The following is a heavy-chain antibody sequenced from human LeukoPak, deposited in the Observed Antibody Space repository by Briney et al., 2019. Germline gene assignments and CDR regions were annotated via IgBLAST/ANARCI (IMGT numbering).Heavy chain of an antibody. J-gene: IGHJ4*02. D-gene: IGHD3-22*01. CDR2: INPSGGST. CDR3: ARDYPYYYDSSGLDY. V-gene: IGHV1-46*01. Sequence: ASVKVSCKASGYTFTSYYMHWVRQAPGQGLEWMGIINPSGGSTSYAQKFQGRVTMTRDTPTSTVYMELSSLRSEDTAVYYCARDYPYYYDSSGLDYWGQGTLVTVSS. CDR1: GYTFTSYY.